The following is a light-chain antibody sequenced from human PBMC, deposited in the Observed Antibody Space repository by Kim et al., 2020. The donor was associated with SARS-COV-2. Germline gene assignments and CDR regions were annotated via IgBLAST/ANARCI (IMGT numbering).Light chain of an antibody. J-gene: IGLJ2*01. Sequence: VSPGQTARLTCSGDTLGTGYASWYQQRTGQSPVLLIYQNFKRPSGIPERFSGSNSGNTATLTIRGTQSEDEADYYCQAWDTNTGVIFGGGTKVTVL. CDR2: QNF. CDR1: TLGTGY. CDR3: QAWDTNTGVI. V-gene: IGLV3-1*01.